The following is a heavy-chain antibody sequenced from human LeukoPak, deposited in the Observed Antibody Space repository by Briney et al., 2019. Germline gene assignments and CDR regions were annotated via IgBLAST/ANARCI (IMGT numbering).Heavy chain of an antibody. CDR1: GFTVSSNY. CDR3: ARDRERDGRLAD. D-gene: IGHD5-24*01. J-gene: IGHJ4*02. CDR2: IYSGGST. V-gene: IGHV3-53*01. Sequence: PGGSLRLSCAASGFTVSSNYMSWVRQAPGKGLEWVSVIYSGGSTYCADSVKGRFTISRDNSKNTLYLQMNSLRAEDTAVYYCARDRERDGRLADWDQGTLVTVSS.